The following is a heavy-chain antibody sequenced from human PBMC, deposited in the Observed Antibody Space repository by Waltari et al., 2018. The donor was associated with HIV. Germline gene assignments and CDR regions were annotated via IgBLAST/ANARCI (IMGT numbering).Heavy chain of an antibody. V-gene: IGHV4-34*02. CDR2: INHSGST. CDR1: GGSFSGSY. D-gene: IGHD6-6*01. CDR3: ASFKHTSSFVDY. J-gene: IGHJ4*02. Sequence: QVRLQQWGAGLLKPSETLSLTCAVYGGSFSGSYWSWIRQPPGKGLEWIGGINHSGSTNYKPSLKRRVTISVDTSKNQFSLKVRSVTAADTAVYYCASFKHTSSFVDYWGQGTLVTVSS.